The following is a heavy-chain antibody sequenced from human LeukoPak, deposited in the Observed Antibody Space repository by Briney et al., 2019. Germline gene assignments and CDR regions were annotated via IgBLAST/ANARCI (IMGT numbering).Heavy chain of an antibody. D-gene: IGHD5-12*01. Sequence: GGSLRLSCAASGFTFRSYAMIWVRQAPGKGLEWVSSVPDSGSHTHYADSVHGRFTISRDNSKTTLYLQMNNVRVEDTALYYCARKGVDGSGYDLDYWGQGTLVTVSS. CDR2: VPDSGSHT. CDR3: ARKGVDGSGYDLDY. CDR1: GFTFRSYA. V-gene: IGHV3-23*01. J-gene: IGHJ4*02.